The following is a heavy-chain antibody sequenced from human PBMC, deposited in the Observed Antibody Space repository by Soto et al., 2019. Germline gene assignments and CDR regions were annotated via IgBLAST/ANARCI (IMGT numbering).Heavy chain of an antibody. V-gene: IGHV4-31*01. CDR3: ARENAIVGANHAFEI. J-gene: IGHJ3*02. CDR2: IYYTWNA. Sequence: QMQLQESGPGLVKPSQTLSLTCTVSGGSITSGAYHWNWIRQTPGKGREWIGYIYYTWNAYYNPPLTILVSISVDASKIKASLRLSSVTSADTTVYYSARENAIVGANHAFEIWGQGKMVIVSS. CDR1: GGSITSGAYH. D-gene: IGHD1-26*01.